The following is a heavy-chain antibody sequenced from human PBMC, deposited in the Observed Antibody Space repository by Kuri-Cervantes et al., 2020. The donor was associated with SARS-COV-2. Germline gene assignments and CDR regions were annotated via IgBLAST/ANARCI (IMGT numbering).Heavy chain of an antibody. CDR2: VSYNGTTK. Sequence: GGSLRLSCAASGFTFSDFAMHWVRQAPGKGLEWVAVVSYNGTTKHYADSVKGRFTISRDNSKNTLYLQMNSLRAEDTAVYYCAKDMYYDSSGFYDAFDIWGQGTMVTVSS. J-gene: IGHJ3*02. CDR3: AKDMYYDSSGFYDAFDI. D-gene: IGHD3-22*01. V-gene: IGHV3-30-3*01. CDR1: GFTFSDFA.